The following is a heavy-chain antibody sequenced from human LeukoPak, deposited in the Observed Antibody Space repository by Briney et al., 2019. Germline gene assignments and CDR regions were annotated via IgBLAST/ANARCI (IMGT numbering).Heavy chain of an antibody. CDR1: GFTFDDYA. V-gene: IGHV3-9*01. J-gene: IGHJ3*02. CDR3: AKDTGGNWNDVKGAFDI. D-gene: IGHD1-1*01. CDR2: ISWNSGSI. Sequence: PGRSLRLSCAASGFTFDDYAMHWVRQAPGKGLEWVSGISWNSGSIGYADSVKGRFTISRDNAKNSLYLQMNSLRAEDTALYYCAKDTGGNWNDVKGAFDIWGQGTMVTVSS.